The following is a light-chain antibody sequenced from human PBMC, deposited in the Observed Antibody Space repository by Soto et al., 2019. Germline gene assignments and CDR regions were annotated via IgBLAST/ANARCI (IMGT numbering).Light chain of an antibody. CDR1: QTVRNNY. CDR3: QQYGSSLIT. J-gene: IGKJ5*01. V-gene: IGKV3-20*01. CDR2: GAS. Sequence: EIVLTQSPATLSVSPEERATLLCRASQTVRNNYLAWYQQKPGQPPRLLMYGASSRATGIPDRFSGSGSGTDFTLTISRLEPEDFAMYYCQQYGSSLITFGQVTRLEIK.